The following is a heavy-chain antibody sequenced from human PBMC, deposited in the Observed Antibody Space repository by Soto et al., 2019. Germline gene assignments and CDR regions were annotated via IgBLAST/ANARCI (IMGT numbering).Heavy chain of an antibody. CDR2: IYQSGST. D-gene: IGHD4-17*01. CDR1: GGSINSGSFS. V-gene: IGHV4-30-2*01. Sequence: TLSLTFAVSGGSINSGSFSWSWIRQPPGKGLEWIGYIYQSGSTYYNPSLKSRVTLSVDTSNNRFSLKMDSVTAADTAVYYCDRTPYGGYFDSWGQGTQVTVSS. CDR3: DRTPYGGYFDS. J-gene: IGHJ4*02.